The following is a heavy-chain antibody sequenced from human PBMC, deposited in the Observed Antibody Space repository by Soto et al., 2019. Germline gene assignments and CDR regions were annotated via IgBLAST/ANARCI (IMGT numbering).Heavy chain of an antibody. J-gene: IGHJ4*02. CDR1: GFTVSSYA. V-gene: IGHV3-23*01. D-gene: IGHD1-26*01. CDR2: ISGSGGST. Sequence: EVQLLESGGGLVQPGGSLRLSCEASGFTVSSYAMRWVRQAPGKGLEWVSAISGSGGSTYYADSVKGRFTISRDNSKNTLYLQMHSLRAEDTAVYYCARRGSGSYYDYWGQGPLVIVSS. CDR3: ARRGSGSYYDY.